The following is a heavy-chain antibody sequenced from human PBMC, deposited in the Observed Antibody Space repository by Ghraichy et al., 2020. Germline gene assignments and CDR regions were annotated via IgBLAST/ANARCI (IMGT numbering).Heavy chain of an antibody. V-gene: IGHV4-34*01. J-gene: IGHJ5*02. D-gene: IGHD3-3*01. CDR2: IHPSGST. CDR1: GGSFSGYY. Sequence: SETLSLTCAVYGGSFSGYYWSWIRQPPGKGLEWIGEIHPSGSTSYSPPLESRVTISVDTSKNQFSLKLTSVTATDTAVYYCARESVGVGRDPWGQGTLVTVSS. CDR3: ARESVGVGRDP.